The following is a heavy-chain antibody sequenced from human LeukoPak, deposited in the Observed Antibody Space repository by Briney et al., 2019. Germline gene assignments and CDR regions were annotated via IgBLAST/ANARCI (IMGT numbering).Heavy chain of an antibody. J-gene: IGHJ4*02. D-gene: IGHD6-19*01. CDR3: AKTTAVAGRVFDC. CDR1: GFTFSSYG. CDR2: IRYDGSNK. V-gene: IGHV3-30*02. Sequence: GGSLRLSCAASGFTFSSYGMHWVRQAPGKGLEWVAFIRYDGSNKYYADSVKGRFTISRDNSKNTLYLQMNSLRAEDTAVYYCAKTTAVAGRVFDCWGQGTLVTVSS.